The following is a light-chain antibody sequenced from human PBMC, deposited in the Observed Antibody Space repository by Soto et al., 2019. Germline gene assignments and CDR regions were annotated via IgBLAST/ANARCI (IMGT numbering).Light chain of an antibody. CDR3: QQRGNWPRN. V-gene: IGKV3-11*01. J-gene: IGKJ2*01. CDR2: DAS. Sequence: EIVLTQSPATLSLSPGERATLSCRASQSVSSYLAWYQQKPGQAPRLLIYDASNRATGIPARFSGSGSGTDFTLTISSLEPEDFAVYYCQQRGNWPRNFGQGTKLEIK. CDR1: QSVSSY.